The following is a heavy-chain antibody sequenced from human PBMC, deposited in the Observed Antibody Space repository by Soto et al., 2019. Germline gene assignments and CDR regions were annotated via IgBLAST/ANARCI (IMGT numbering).Heavy chain of an antibody. CDR1: GYTFTSYD. CDR3: ARRNYNYDFYYMDV. Sequence: ASVKVSCKASGYTFTSYDINWVRQATGQGLEWMGWMNPNSDNTGYAQKFQGRVTMTRNTSISTAYMELSGLRSEDTAVYYCARRNYNYDFYYMDVWGKGTTVTVSS. V-gene: IGHV1-8*01. D-gene: IGHD3-10*01. CDR2: MNPNSDNT. J-gene: IGHJ6*03.